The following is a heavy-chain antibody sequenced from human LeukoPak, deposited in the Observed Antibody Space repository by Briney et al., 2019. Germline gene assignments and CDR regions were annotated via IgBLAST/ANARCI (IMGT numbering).Heavy chain of an antibody. J-gene: IGHJ4*02. CDR1: GFTFSSYW. D-gene: IGHD6-19*01. Sequence: GGSLRLSCAASGFTFSSYWMSWVRQAPGKGLEWVANMKEDGSEKYYVDSVKGRFTITRDNAKNSLYLQMNSLRAEDTAVYYCARYGYTSGLDYWGQGILVTVSS. CDR2: MKEDGSEK. V-gene: IGHV3-7*04. CDR3: ARYGYTSGLDY.